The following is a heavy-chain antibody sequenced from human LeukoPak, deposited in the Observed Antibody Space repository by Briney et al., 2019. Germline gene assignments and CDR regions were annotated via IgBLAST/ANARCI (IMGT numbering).Heavy chain of an antibody. J-gene: IGHJ6*03. V-gene: IGHV3-30*02. D-gene: IGHD2-21*01. CDR1: GFTFSSYG. CDR2: IRYDGSNK. Sequence: GGSLRLSCAASGFTFSSYGMHWVRQAPGKGLEWVAFIRYDGSNKYYADSVKGRFTISRDNSKNTLYLQMNSLRAEDTAVYYCARYGGDSYYYYMDVWGKGTTVTVSS. CDR3: ARYGGDSYYYYMDV.